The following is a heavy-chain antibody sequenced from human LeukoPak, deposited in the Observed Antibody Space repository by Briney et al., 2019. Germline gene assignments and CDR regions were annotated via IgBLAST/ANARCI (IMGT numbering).Heavy chain of an antibody. CDR2: ISAYNGNT. CDR1: GYTFTSYG. J-gene: IGHJ4*02. V-gene: IGHV1-18*01. CDR3: ARKIPSYCSTTSCYTYFDY. D-gene: IGHD2-2*02. Sequence: ASVKVSCKASGYTFTSYGISWVRQAPGQGLEWMGWISAYNGNTNYAQKLQGRVTMTTDTSTTIAYMELRSLRSDDTAVYYCARKIPSYCSTTSCYTYFDYWGQGTLVTVSS.